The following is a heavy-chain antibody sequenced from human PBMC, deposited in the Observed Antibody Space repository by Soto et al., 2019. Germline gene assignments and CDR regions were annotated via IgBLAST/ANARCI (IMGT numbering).Heavy chain of an antibody. J-gene: IGHJ4*02. V-gene: IGHV4-39*01. Sequence: SETLSLTCTASGDSISSSRNYWGWVRQPPGKGLQWIGSIFYSGRTSHNPSLQRRVSISVDTSKNQFSLKLRSVTAADTAVYYCARRAGYSGSYYFDNWGQGTLVTVSS. D-gene: IGHD1-26*01. CDR1: GDSISSSRNY. CDR2: IFYSGRT. CDR3: ARRAGYSGSYYFDN.